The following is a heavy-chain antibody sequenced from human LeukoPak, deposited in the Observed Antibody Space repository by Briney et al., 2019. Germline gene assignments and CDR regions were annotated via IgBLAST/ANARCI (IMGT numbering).Heavy chain of an antibody. Sequence: SETLSLTCAVYGGSFSGYYWGWIRQPPGKGLEWIGEINHSGSTNYNPSLKSRVTISVDTSKNQFSLKLSSVTAADTAVYYCARLAHDYGGPPRHWGQGTLVTVSS. CDR2: INHSGST. V-gene: IGHV4-34*01. J-gene: IGHJ1*01. CDR3: ARLAHDYGGPPRH. D-gene: IGHD4-23*01. CDR1: GGSFSGYY.